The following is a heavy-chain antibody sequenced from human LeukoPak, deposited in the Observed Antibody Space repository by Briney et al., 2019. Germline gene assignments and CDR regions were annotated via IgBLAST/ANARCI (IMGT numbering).Heavy chain of an antibody. CDR2: IWSDGGDK. J-gene: IGHJ4*02. Sequence: PGGSLRLSCAASGFTFSSYNMHWVRQAPGKGLEWVTMIWSDGGDKYYADSVKGRFTISRDNSKNTLYLQMNSLRAEDTAVYYCARGGSIGAKGIRAFDYWGQGTLLTVSS. CDR3: ARGGSIGAKGIRAFDY. D-gene: IGHD1-26*01. CDR1: GFTFSSYN. V-gene: IGHV3-33*01.